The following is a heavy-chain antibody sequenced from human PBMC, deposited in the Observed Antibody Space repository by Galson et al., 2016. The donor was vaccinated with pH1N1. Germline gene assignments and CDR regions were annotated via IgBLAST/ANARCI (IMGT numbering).Heavy chain of an antibody. CDR2: ISSGSSTI. CDR3: ARVNHYYYYGMDV. J-gene: IGHJ6*02. CDR1: GFTFSSYS. Sequence: SLRLSCAASGFTFSSYSMNWVRQAPGKGLEWVSYISSGSSTIYYADSVKGRFIISRDNAKNSLYLQMNSLRAEDTAVYYCARVNHYYYYGMDVWGQGTTVTVSS. V-gene: IGHV3-48*01. D-gene: IGHD1-14*01.